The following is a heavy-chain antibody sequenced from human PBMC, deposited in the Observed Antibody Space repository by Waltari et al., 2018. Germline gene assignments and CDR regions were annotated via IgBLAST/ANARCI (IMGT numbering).Heavy chain of an antibody. D-gene: IGHD6-25*01. J-gene: IGHJ4*02. CDR2: ISISGNSV. CDR1: CFNFSKYE. Sequence: EVQLVESGVGFVQPGGSLRLSWAGSCFNFSKYEQHWVRQAPGKGLEWVSYISISGNSVYYADSVKGRFTIARDNAKNSMYLQMSSLRVEDTAVYYCARPGRQQRPGYWGQGTLVTVSS. V-gene: IGHV3-48*03. CDR3: ARPGRQQRPGY.